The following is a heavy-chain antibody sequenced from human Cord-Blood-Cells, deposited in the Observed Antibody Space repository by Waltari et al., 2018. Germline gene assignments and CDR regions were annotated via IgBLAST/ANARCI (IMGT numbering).Heavy chain of an antibody. V-gene: IGHV3-15*01. CDR2: MKGKTDGGTT. CDR1: GFTFSNAW. D-gene: IGHD6-19*01. Sequence: EVQLVESGGGLVKPGGSLRLSCAASGFTFSNAWMSWVRQAPGTGLEWVGRMKGKTDGGTTDHAAPVRGKLTSSRDDQKSTLYLQMNSLKTEDTAVYYWTTVSGWSWYFNLWGRGTLVTVAS. CDR3: TTVSGWSWYFNL. J-gene: IGHJ2*01.